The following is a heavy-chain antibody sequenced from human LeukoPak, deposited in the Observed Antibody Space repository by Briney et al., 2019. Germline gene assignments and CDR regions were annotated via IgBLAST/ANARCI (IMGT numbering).Heavy chain of an antibody. J-gene: IGHJ4*02. CDR2: ISSSGSTI. CDR1: GLTFSDDS. CDR3: ASFGGYSFDY. Sequence: GGPLRLSCAASGLTFSDDSMTWVGQAPGKGREWGSYISSSGSTIYYANSGKGGFTMSRDNAKTSLYLQMNSLRAEDTAVYYCASFGGYSFDYWGQGDLVTVSS. V-gene: IGHV3-11*04. D-gene: IGHD3-16*01.